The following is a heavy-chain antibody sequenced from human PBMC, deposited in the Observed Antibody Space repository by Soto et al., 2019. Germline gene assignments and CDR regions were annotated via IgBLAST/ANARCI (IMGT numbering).Heavy chain of an antibody. D-gene: IGHD1-7*01. CDR1: CGSISSYH. V-gene: IGHV4-4*07. CDR3: ARESGDNWDYEAS. CDR2: IYASGST. Sequence: PSETLSLTCTVSCGSISSYHWSWIRQPAGKGLEWIGRIYASGSTKYNPSLKSRVSLSIDTSKNQFFLKLSSVTAADSAVYFCARESGDNWDYEASWGQGTPVTVSS. J-gene: IGHJ4*02.